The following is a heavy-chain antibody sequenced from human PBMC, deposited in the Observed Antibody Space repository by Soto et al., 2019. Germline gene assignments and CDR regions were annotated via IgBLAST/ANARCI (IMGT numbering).Heavy chain of an antibody. D-gene: IGHD3-3*01. J-gene: IGHJ5*02. CDR2: IYWDDDK. V-gene: IGHV2-5*02. Sequence: QITLKESGPTLVKPTQTLTLTCTFSGFSLSTSGVGVGWIRQPPGKALKWLALIYWDDDKRYSPSLKSRLTITTDTSKNQVVLTMTNMDPVDTATYYCAHKRGYYDFWSGYAPWGQGTLVTVSS. CDR1: GFSLSTSGVG. CDR3: AHKRGYYDFWSGYAP.